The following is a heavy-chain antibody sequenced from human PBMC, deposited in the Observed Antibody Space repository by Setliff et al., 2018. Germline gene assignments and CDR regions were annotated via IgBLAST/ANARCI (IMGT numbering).Heavy chain of an antibody. CDR1: GFTFSNAW. Sequence: GGSLRLSCAASGFTFSNAWMSWVRQAPGKGLEWVGRIKNKANAGYMEYAASVKDRFIISRDDSKNSLYLQMYNLKSDDTAVYYCVRAVVIRGSRPLDSWGQGTLVTVSS. CDR3: VRAVVIRGSRPLDS. J-gene: IGHJ4*02. D-gene: IGHD3-10*01. V-gene: IGHV3-15*03. CDR2: IKNKANAGYM.